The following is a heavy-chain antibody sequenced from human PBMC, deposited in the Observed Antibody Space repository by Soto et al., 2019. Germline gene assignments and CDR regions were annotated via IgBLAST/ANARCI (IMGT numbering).Heavy chain of an antibody. J-gene: IGHJ4*02. CDR2: IYYSGST. D-gene: IGHD6-19*01. Sequence: SETLSLTCTVSGGSISSSSYYRGWIRQPPGKGLEWIGSIYYSGSTYYNPSLKSRVTISVDTSKNQFSLKLSSVTAADTAVYYCARGLITGSHYSGGWYYFDSWGQGTQVTVSS. V-gene: IGHV4-39*01. CDR1: GGSISSSSYY. CDR3: ARGLITGSHYSGGWYYFDS.